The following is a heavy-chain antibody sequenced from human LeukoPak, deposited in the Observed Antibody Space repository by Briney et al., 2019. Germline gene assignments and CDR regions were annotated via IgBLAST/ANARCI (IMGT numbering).Heavy chain of an antibody. CDR2: IVVGSGNT. Sequence: ASVKVSCKASGFTFTSSAMQWVRQARGQRLEWIGWIVVGSGNTNYAQKFQERVTITRDMSTSTAYMELSSLRSEDTTVYYCAAVVEVYDSSGYLDYWGQGTLVTVSS. CDR1: GFTFTSSA. D-gene: IGHD3-22*01. V-gene: IGHV1-58*02. CDR3: AAVVEVYDSSGYLDY. J-gene: IGHJ4*02.